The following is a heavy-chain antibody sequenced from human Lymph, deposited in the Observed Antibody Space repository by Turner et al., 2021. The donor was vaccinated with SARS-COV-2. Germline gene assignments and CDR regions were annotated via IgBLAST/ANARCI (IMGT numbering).Heavy chain of an antibody. D-gene: IGHD2-15*01. Sequence: EVQLVESGGGVVQPGGSLRLSCAASGFTFDAYAMHWVRQAPGKGLEWVSLISGDGGGTYYADSVKGRFTISRDNSKNSLSLQMNSLRAEDTALYYCAKDPGYCSGGSCYSRTYFDFWGQGTLVTVSA. V-gene: IGHV3-43*02. CDR3: AKDPGYCSGGSCYSRTYFDF. CDR2: ISGDGGGT. CDR1: GFTFDAYA. J-gene: IGHJ4*02.